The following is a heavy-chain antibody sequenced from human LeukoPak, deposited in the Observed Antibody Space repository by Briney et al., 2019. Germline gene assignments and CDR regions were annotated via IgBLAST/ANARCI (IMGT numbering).Heavy chain of an antibody. CDR2: INHSGST. J-gene: IGHJ4*02. CDR3: ARGMTTVTPLDY. Sequence: SETLSLTCAVYGGSFSGYYWSWIRQPPGKGLEWIGEINHSGSTNYNPSLKGRVTISVDTSKNQFSLKLNSVTAADTAVYYCARGMTTVTPLDYWGQGTLVTVSS. CDR1: GGSFSGYY. D-gene: IGHD4-17*01. V-gene: IGHV4-34*01.